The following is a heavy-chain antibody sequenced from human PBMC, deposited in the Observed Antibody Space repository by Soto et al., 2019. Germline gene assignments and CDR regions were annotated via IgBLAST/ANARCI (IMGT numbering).Heavy chain of an antibody. CDR3: ARVLRIAAAGTSAFDI. J-gene: IGHJ3*02. Sequence: GSLRLSCAASGFTFSSYAMHWVRQAPGKGLEYVSAISSNGGSTYYANSVKGRFTISRDNSKNTLYLQMGSLRAEDMAVYYCARVLRIAAAGTSAFDIWGQGTMVTVS. CDR2: ISSNGGST. CDR1: GFTFSSYA. V-gene: IGHV3-64*01. D-gene: IGHD6-13*01.